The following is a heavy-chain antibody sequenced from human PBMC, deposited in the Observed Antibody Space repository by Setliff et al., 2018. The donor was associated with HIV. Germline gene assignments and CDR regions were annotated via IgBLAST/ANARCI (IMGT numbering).Heavy chain of an antibody. J-gene: IGHJ5*02. V-gene: IGHV4-38-2*02. Sequence: PSETLSLTCSVSGYSISRNYYWGWIRQSPGKGLEWIASMHGSGNTNYNPSLKSRVTISVDTSKNQFSLSLTSVTGADTAVYYCARGGASSKYLDPWGQGTLVTVSS. CDR3: ARGGASSKYLDP. CDR1: GYSISRNYY. CDR2: MHGSGNT. D-gene: IGHD2-15*01.